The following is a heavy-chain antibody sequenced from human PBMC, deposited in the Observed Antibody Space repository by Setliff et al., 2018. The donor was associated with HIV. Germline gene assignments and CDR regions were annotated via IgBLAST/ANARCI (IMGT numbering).Heavy chain of an antibody. Sequence: PSETLSLTCSVSGASIRGHYWSWIRQSPGKGLEWIGNIYYSGNTNYNPSFKSRVTISVDTSKNQFSLRVNSVTAADTAVYFCARSLVPSGYYYGRHAFDIWGQGTKVTVSS. CDR3: ARSLVPSGYYYGRHAFDI. D-gene: IGHD3-22*01. J-gene: IGHJ3*02. CDR2: IYYSGNT. V-gene: IGHV4-59*08. CDR1: GASIRGHY.